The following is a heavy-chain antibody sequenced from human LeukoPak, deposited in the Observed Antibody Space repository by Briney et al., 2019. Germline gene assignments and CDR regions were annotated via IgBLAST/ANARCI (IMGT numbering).Heavy chain of an antibody. CDR3: ARSMIVVVTRYAFDI. D-gene: IGHD3-22*01. Sequence: PSETLSLTCTDSGGSISSYYWSWIRQPPGKGLEWIGYIYYSGSTNYNPSLKSRVTISVDTSKNQFSLKLSSVTAADTAVYYCARSMIVVVTRYAFDIWGQGTMVTVSS. V-gene: IGHV4-59*01. CDR1: GGSISSYY. J-gene: IGHJ3*02. CDR2: IYYSGST.